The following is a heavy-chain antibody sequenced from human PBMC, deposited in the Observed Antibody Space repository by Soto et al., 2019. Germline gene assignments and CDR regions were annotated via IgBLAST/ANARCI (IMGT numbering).Heavy chain of an antibody. CDR3: ARTPYDFWSGNPNWFDP. J-gene: IGHJ5*02. V-gene: IGHV4-59*01. CDR2: IYYSGST. CDR1: GGSISSYY. D-gene: IGHD3-3*01. Sequence: SETLSLTCTVSGGSISSYYWSWIRQPPGKGLERIGYIYYSGSTNYNPSLKSRVTISVDTSKNQFSLKLSSVTAADTAVYYCARTPYDFWSGNPNWFDPWGQGTLVTVSS.